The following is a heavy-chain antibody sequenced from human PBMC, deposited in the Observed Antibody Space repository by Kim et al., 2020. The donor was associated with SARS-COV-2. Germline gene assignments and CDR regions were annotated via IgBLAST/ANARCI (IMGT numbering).Heavy chain of an antibody. D-gene: IGHD6-19*01. CDR3: AKRRTVAGGDFDY. J-gene: IGHJ4*02. V-gene: IGHV3-23*01. Sequence: YAELVKGRFTISRDNPGKTVYLQMDSLRAEDTAVYYCAKRRTVAGGDFDYWGQGTLVTVSS.